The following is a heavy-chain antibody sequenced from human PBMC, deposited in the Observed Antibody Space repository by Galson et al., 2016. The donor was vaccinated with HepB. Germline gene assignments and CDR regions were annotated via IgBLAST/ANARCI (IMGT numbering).Heavy chain of an antibody. CDR3: ARGYDSSCYYYGSDAFDL. D-gene: IGHD3-22*01. Sequence: SETLSLTCTVSGGSISNYYWNWIRQPPGKGLEWIGYMSYSGSINYNPSLKSRVTLSGDTSKNQFSLKLRSVTTADTAVYYCARGYDSSCYYYGSDAFDLWDLGTMVTVSS. CDR2: MSYSGSI. CDR1: GGSISNYY. J-gene: IGHJ3*01. V-gene: IGHV4-59*01.